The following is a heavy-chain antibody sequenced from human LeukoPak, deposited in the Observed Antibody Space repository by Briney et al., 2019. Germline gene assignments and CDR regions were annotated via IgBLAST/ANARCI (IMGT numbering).Heavy chain of an antibody. J-gene: IGHJ4*02. Sequence: ASVKVSCKASGYTFTSYDINWVRQATGQGLEWMGWMNPNSGNTGYAQKFQGRVTITRNTSISTAYMELSGLRSEDTAVYYCARVCRRSTSCLNYWGQGTLVTVSS. CDR3: ARVCRRSTSCLNY. D-gene: IGHD2-2*01. CDR2: MNPNSGNT. CDR1: GYTFTSYD. V-gene: IGHV1-8*03.